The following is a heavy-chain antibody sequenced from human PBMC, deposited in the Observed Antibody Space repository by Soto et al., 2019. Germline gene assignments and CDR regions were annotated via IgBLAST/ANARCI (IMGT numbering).Heavy chain of an antibody. J-gene: IGHJ4*02. CDR3: AKSVWGSYRSYYFDY. CDR2: ISWNSGSI. CDR1: GFTFDDYA. V-gene: IGHV3-9*01. D-gene: IGHD3-16*02. Sequence: DVQLVESGGGLVQPGRSLRLSCAASGFTFDDYAMHWVRQAPGKGLEWVSGISWNSGSIGYADSVKGRFTISRHNAKNSLYLQMNSLTAEDTALYYCAKSVWGSYRSYYFDYWGQGTLVTVSS.